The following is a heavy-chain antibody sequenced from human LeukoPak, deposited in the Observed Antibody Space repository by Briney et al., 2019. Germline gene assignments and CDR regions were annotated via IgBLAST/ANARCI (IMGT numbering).Heavy chain of an antibody. CDR2: ISGSGGST. V-gene: IGHV3-23*01. J-gene: IGHJ4*02. D-gene: IGHD3-16*01. Sequence: GGSLRLSCAASGFTFSSYAMSWVRQAPGKGLEWVSAISGSGGSTYYADSVKGRFTISRDNSKNTLYLQMNSLRAEDTAVYYCARGDIRELCADYWGQGTLVTVSS. CDR3: ARGDIRELCADY. CDR1: GFTFSSYA.